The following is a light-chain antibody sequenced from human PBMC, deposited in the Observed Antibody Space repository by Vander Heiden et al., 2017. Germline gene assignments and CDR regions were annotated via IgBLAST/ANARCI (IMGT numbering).Light chain of an antibody. Sequence: QSALTHPASVSGSPGQSITISCTGTSSDVGSDDLVSWDQQNPGKAPKVMIYEVTKRASGVSNRFSGSKSGNTASLTISGLQAEDEADYYCCSYAGSNTVIFGGGTKLTVL. V-gene: IGLV2-23*02. CDR1: SSDVGSDDL. CDR2: EVT. J-gene: IGLJ2*01. CDR3: CSYAGSNTVI.